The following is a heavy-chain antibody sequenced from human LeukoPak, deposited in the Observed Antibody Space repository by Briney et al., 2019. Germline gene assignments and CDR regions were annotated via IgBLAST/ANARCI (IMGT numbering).Heavy chain of an antibody. V-gene: IGHV3-23*01. J-gene: IGHJ4*02. CDR2: ISGSGGAT. CDR1: GFTFSNYG. D-gene: IGHD6-19*01. CDR3: VQAGTTVLWY. Sequence: GGSLRLSCAASGFTFSNYGMGWVRQAPGKGLEWVAGISGSGGATDYADFVKGRFTVSRDNSQNTLFLQMNTLRAGDTAVYYCVQAGTTVLWYWGQGTLVTVSS.